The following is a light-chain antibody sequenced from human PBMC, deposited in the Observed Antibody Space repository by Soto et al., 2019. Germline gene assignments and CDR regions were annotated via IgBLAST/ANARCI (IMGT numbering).Light chain of an antibody. V-gene: IGLV2-8*01. CDR2: DVT. J-gene: IGLJ1*01. CDR1: SSDVGGYDY. CDR3: SSYAGTHIV. Sequence: QSVLTQPPSASGSPGQSVTISCTGTSSDVGGYDYVSWYQQHPGKAPKLMIYDVTKRPSGVPDRFSGSKSANTASLTVSGLQAEDEADYCCSSYAGTHIVFGTGTKVTVL.